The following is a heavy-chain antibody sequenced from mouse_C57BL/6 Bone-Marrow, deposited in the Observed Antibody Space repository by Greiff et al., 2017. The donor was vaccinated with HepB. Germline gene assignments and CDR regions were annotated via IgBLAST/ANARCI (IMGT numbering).Heavy chain of an antibody. CDR1: GYTFTSYW. CDR2: IDPNSGGT. V-gene: IGHV1-72*01. J-gene: IGHJ4*01. CDR3: ARCELRRIDYYAMDY. Sequence: QVQLQQPGAELVKPGASVKLSCKASGYTFTSYWMHWVKQRPGRGLEWIGRIDPNSGGTKYNEKFKSKATLTVDKPSSTAYMKLSSLTSEDSAVDDCARCELRRIDYYAMDYWGQGTSVTVSS. D-gene: IGHD2-12*01.